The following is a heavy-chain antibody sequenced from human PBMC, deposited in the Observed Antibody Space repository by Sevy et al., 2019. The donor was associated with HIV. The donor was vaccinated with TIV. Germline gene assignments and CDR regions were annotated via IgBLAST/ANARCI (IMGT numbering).Heavy chain of an antibody. CDR1: GYIFTELS. CDR3: ATDSVLLKGRYYDSSGYYLHY. Sequence: ASVKVSCKVSGYIFTELSMHWVRQAPGKGLEWMGGFNPEDGETIYAQKCQGRVTMTEDTSTDTADMDLSSMRSEDTAVYYCATDSVLLKGRYYDSSGYYLHYWGQGTLVTVSS. J-gene: IGHJ4*02. D-gene: IGHD3-22*01. V-gene: IGHV1-24*01. CDR2: FNPEDGET.